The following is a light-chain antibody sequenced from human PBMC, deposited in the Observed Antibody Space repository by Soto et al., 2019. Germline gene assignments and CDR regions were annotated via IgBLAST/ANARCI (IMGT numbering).Light chain of an antibody. V-gene: IGKV3-15*01. Sequence: EIVMTQSPATLSVSPGERATLSCRASQSVSSNLAWYQQKPGQAPRLLIYGASTSATGIPARFSGSGSGTEVTLTISSLQSEDFAVYYCQQDNNWPPGPYTIGQGTKLEIK. J-gene: IGKJ2*01. CDR2: GAS. CDR1: QSVSSN. CDR3: QQDNNWPPGPYT.